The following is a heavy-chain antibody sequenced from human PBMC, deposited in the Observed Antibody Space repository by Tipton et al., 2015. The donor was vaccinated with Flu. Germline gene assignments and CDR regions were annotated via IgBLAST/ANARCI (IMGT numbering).Heavy chain of an antibody. Sequence: SLRLSCAASGFTLSLYAIHWVRRAPGKGLEWVTLISKDGTEKHFADSVKGRFTISRDNSRNMVSLQMNSLRTDDTAIYYCARDLPYGGTAFDIWGQGTMVTVSS. J-gene: IGHJ3*02. CDR2: ISKDGTEK. CDR1: GFTLSLYA. D-gene: IGHD4/OR15-4a*01. CDR3: ARDLPYGGTAFDI. V-gene: IGHV3-30*04.